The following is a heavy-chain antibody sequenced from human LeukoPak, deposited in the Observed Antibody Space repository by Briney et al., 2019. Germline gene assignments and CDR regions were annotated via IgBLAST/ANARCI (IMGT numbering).Heavy chain of an antibody. V-gene: IGHV3-11*01. D-gene: IGHD6-19*01. CDR2: ITMSGSVI. Sequence: GGSLRLSCAASGFKFRDYYMSWIRQAPGKGLEWISYITMSGSVIQYSSSVKGRFTTSRDNARNSLYLQMNSLRVDDTAVYYCARGGWSRGWFDPWGQGTLVTVSS. CDR1: GFKFRDYY. CDR3: ARGGWSRGWFDP. J-gene: IGHJ5*02.